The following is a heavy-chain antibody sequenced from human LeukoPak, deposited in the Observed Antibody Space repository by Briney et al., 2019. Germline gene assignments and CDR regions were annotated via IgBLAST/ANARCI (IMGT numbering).Heavy chain of an antibody. J-gene: IGHJ4*02. CDR1: GFTFSRCW. Sequence: PGGSLRLSCAASGFTFSRCWMSWVRQAPGKGLEWVACIKQDGSEKYYVDSVKGRFTISRDNSKNSLHLQMNSLISEDTAVYFCARGADYGDSIPYYFDYWGQGNPVTVSS. D-gene: IGHD4-17*01. CDR2: IKQDGSEK. V-gene: IGHV3-7*01. CDR3: ARGADYGDSIPYYFDY.